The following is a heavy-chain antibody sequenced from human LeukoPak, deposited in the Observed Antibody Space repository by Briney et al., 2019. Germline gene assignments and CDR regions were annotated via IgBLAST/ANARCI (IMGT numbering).Heavy chain of an antibody. CDR1: GGSISSSSYY. V-gene: IGHV4-39*01. Sequence: SETLSLTCTVSGGSISSSSYYWGWIRQPPGKGLEWIGSIYYSGSTYYNPSLKSRVTISVDTSKNQFSLKLSSVTAADTAVYYCARLKNYYYYYMDVWGKGTRVTVSS. J-gene: IGHJ6*03. CDR3: ARLKNYYYYYMDV. CDR2: IYYSGST.